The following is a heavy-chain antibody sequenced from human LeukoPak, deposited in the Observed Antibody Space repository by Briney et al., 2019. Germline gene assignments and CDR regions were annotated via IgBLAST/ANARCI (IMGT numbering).Heavy chain of an antibody. CDR2: INPNTGGT. CDR3: ARVFCGGAKMCYKRFPDFGP. Sequence: ASVKVSCKASGYTFNTFHMHWLRQVPGQGPEWMGWINPNTGGTAYSQRFQGRITVFADTSTNTAYMELTGLTSDDTAVYYCARVFCGGAKMCYKRFPDFGPWGQGTLVTVSS. CDR1: GYTFNTFH. D-gene: IGHD2-21*01. V-gene: IGHV1-2*02. J-gene: IGHJ5*01.